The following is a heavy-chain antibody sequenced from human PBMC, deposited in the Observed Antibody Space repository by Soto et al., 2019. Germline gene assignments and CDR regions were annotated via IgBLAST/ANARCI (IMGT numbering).Heavy chain of an antibody. CDR3: ARADSSGYFPPFDY. CDR1: GYTFSSYG. CDR2: IGAYNGNT. D-gene: IGHD3-22*01. V-gene: IGHV1-18*01. J-gene: IGHJ4*02. Sequence: ASVKVSCKTSGYTFSSYGISWVRQAPGQGLEWMGWIGAYNGNTNYAQKFQGRVTMTTDTSTSTAYMELRSLRSDDTAVYYCARADSSGYFPPFDYWGQGTLVTVSS.